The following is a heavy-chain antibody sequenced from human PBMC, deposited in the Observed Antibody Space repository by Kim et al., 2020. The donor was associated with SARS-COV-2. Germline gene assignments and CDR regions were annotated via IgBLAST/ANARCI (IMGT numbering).Heavy chain of an antibody. CDR2: INPSGGST. CDR1: GYTFTSYY. D-gene: IGHD2-21*02. V-gene: IGHV1-46*01. CDR3: ARDRVVTAIPGASRTDYYYYYGMDV. J-gene: IGHJ6*02. Sequence: ASVKVSCKASGYTFTSYYMHWVRQAPGQGLEWMGIINPSGGSTSYAQKFQGRVTMTRDTSTSTVYMELSSLRSEDTAVYYCARDRVVTAIPGASRTDYYYYYGMDVWGQGTTVTVSS.